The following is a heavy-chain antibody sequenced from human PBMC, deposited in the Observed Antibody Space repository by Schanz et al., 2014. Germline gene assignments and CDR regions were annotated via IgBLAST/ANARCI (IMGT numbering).Heavy chain of an antibody. CDR2: MNPNSGNP. CDR3: ARGRTFDY. CDR1: GYTFTSYD. V-gene: IGHV1-8*01. J-gene: IGHJ4*02. Sequence: QVQLVQSGGEMKKPGASVKVSCTASGYTFTSYDINWVRQAPGQGLEWLGWMNPNSGNPGFAQKFRGRVTMTRNTSMSTAYIELHILTSEDTAVYYCARGRTFDYWGQGILVHGSS.